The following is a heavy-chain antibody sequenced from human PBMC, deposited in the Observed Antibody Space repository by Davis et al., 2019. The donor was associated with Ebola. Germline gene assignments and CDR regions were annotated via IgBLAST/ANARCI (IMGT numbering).Heavy chain of an antibody. D-gene: IGHD1-26*01. CDR3: ARHIGIMGVTTFNY. CDR1: GFPFTSYG. V-gene: IGHV3-33*01. J-gene: IGHJ4*02. Sequence: GESLKISCSTSGFPFTSYGFHWVRQAPGKGLEWVSVIWYDGSKQYYADSVQGRFTISRDNSQKTLFLQMNSLRAEDTAVYYCARHIGIMGVTTFNYWGQGTLVIVSS. CDR2: IWYDGSKQ.